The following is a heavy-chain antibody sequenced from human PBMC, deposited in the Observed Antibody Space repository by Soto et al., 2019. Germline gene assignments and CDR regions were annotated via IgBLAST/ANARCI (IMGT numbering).Heavy chain of an antibody. J-gene: IGHJ4*02. V-gene: IGHV4-59*01. CDR2: IYYSGST. D-gene: IGHD6-6*01. CDR1: GGSISSYY. CDR3: ARARCGLYSRSSVDYFDY. Sequence: QVQLQESGPGLVKPSETLSLTCTVSGGSISSYYWSWIRQPPGKGLEWIGYIYYSGSTNYNPSLKSRVTISVDTSKNQFSLKLSSVTAADTAVYYCARARCGLYSRSSVDYFDYWGQGTLVTVSS.